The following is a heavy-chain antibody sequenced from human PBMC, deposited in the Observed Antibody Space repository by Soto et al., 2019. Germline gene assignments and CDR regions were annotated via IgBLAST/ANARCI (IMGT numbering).Heavy chain of an antibody. D-gene: IGHD2-21*02. CDR3: ARDVLVTAIRPGAFDI. CDR2: IYYSGST. CDR1: GASISSGGHY. V-gene: IGHV4-31*03. J-gene: IGHJ3*02. Sequence: QVQLQESGPGLVKPSQTLSLICTVSGASISSGGHYWTWLGQHPGKGLEWIGNIYYSGSTYYSPSLKSRVTLSIDTSNNPVSLKLSSVTAADTAVYYCARDVLVTAIRPGAFDIWGQGTMVTVSS.